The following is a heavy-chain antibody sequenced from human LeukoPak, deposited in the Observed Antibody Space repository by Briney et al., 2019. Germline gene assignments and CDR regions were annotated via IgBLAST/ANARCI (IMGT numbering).Heavy chain of an antibody. Sequence: PSETLSLTCTVSGGSISSSSHYWGWIPQPPGKGLEWIGSIYYSGSTYYNPSLKSRVTISVDTSKNQFSLKLRSVTASDTAVYYCARSVSWGLLVRDDAFDIWGQGTMVTVSS. CDR1: GGSISSSSHY. J-gene: IGHJ3*02. D-gene: IGHD2-21*01. V-gene: IGHV4-39*01. CDR2: IYYSGST. CDR3: ARSVSWGLLVRDDAFDI.